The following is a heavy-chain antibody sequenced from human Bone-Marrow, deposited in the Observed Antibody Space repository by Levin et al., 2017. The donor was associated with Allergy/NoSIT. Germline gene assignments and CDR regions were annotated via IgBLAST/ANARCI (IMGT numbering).Heavy chain of an antibody. Sequence: GGSLRLSCVASGITFTGYAMSWVRQSPVKGLEWVSTISGGGGTTYYADSLKGRFSISRDNSKNTLYLQVNSLRVEDTAVYYCAREVPEAYISSEYYFDYWGQGTLVTVSS. V-gene: IGHV3-23*01. CDR1: GITFTGYA. D-gene: IGHD6-6*01. J-gene: IGHJ4*02. CDR2: ISGGGGTT. CDR3: AREVPEAYISSEYYFDY.